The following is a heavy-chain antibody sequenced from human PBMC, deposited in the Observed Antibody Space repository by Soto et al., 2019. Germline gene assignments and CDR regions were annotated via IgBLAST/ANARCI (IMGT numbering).Heavy chain of an antibody. CDR1: GFTFSSYS. J-gene: IGHJ4*02. CDR3: ARWDGYNYYFDY. V-gene: IGHV3-21*01. CDR2: ISSSSSYI. D-gene: IGHD5-12*01. Sequence: GGSLRLSCAASGFTFSSYSMNWVRQAPGKGLEWVSSISSSSSYIYYADSVKGRFTISRDNAKNSLYLQMNSLRAEDTAVYYCARWDGYNYYFDYWGQGTLVTVSS.